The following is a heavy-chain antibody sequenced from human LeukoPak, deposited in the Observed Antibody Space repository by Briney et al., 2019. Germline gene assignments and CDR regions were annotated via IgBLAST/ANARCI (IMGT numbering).Heavy chain of an antibody. Sequence: SETLSLTCAVPGYSISSGYYWGWIRQPPGKGLEWIGSIYHSGSTYYNPSLKSRVTISVDTSKNQFSLKLSSVTAADTAVYYCASLSSADDFWSGYYTPGYFDYWGQGTLVTVSS. CDR2: IYHSGST. D-gene: IGHD3-3*01. J-gene: IGHJ4*02. V-gene: IGHV4-38-2*01. CDR1: GYSISSGYY. CDR3: ASLSSADDFWSGYYTPGYFDY.